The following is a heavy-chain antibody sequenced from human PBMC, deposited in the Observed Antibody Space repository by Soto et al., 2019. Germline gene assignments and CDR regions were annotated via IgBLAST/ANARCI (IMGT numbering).Heavy chain of an antibody. CDR3: ATDIDDYSSGYAHPRAFDI. CDR2: IYYIGST. V-gene: IGHV4-31*11. CDR1: GRFTSSGGHY. Sequence: TLGTSGAVHGRFTSSGGHYLSWIRQHRGKGLEWMGYIYYIGSTYYNPALKSRVTISEDTSKNQFSLKLSYVTAEDTAVYYDATDIDDYSSGYAHPRAFDIWGQGTMVTVSS. J-gene: IGHJ3*02. D-gene: IGHD3-22*01.